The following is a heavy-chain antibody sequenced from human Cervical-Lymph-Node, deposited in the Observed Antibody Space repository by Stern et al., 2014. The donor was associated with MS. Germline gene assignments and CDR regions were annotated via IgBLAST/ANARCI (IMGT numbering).Heavy chain of an antibody. CDR2: IWYDGSNK. J-gene: IGHJ4*02. CDR3: ARDLGFGTGTTNLYGY. CDR1: GFTFSSYG. D-gene: IGHD1-7*01. Sequence: QVQLVQSGGGVVQPGRSLRLSCAASGFTFSSYGMHWVRQAPGKGLEWVAVIWYDGSNKYYADSVKGRFTISRDNSKNTLYLQMNSLRAEDTAVYYCARDLGFGTGTTNLYGYWGQGTLVTVSS. V-gene: IGHV3-33*01.